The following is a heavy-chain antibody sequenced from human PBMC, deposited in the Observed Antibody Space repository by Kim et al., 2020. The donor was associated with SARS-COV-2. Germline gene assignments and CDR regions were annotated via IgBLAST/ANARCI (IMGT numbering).Heavy chain of an antibody. CDR2: IKSKTDGGTT. CDR1: GFTFSNAW. D-gene: IGHD3-22*01. Sequence: GGSLRLSCAASGFTFSNAWMSWVRQAPGKGLEWVGRIKSKTDGGTTDYAAPVKGRFTISRDDSKNTLYLQMNSLKTEDTAVYYCTTVGPIWGYSSGYYRGWYWGQGTLVTVSS. J-gene: IGHJ4*02. CDR3: TTVGPIWGYSSGYYRGWY. V-gene: IGHV3-15*01.